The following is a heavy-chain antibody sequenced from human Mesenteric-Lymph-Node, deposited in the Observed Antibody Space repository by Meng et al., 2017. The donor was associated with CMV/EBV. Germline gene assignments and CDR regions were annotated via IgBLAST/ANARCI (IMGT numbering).Heavy chain of an antibody. V-gene: IGHV3-30*04. CDR2: ISYDGGLQ. J-gene: IGHJ6*02. CDR3: ARGTAARRNYYYYGMDV. D-gene: IGHD6-6*01. CDR1: GFIFSTFG. Sequence: GGSLRLSCEASGFIFSTFGLHWVRQSPGKGLEWVALISYDGGLQYYADPVKGRFTISRDNSKNTVYLEMNSLTTEDTAVYYCARGTAARRNYYYYGMDVWGQGTTVTVSS.